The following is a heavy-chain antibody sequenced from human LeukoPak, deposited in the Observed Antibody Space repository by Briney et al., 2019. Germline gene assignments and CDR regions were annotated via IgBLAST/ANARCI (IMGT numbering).Heavy chain of an antibody. J-gene: IGHJ4*02. CDR3: DKHSILLHGGY. D-gene: IGHD2-15*01. CDR1: GFTFSSYW. Sequence: GGSLRLSCAASGFTFSSYWMSWVRQAPGKGLEWVANIKQDGSEKYYVDSVKGRLIISRDNEKNSTYLQMNSLRAEDPAGYYCDKHSILLHGGYWGQGTLVTVSS. V-gene: IGHV3-7*01. CDR2: IKQDGSEK.